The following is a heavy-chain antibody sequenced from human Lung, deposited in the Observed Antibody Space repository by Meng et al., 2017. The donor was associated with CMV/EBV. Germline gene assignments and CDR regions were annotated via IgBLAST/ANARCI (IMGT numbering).Heavy chain of an antibody. J-gene: IGHJ4*02. CDR3: ARALYYYDSSGYYPYFDY. D-gene: IGHD3-22*01. V-gene: IGHV1-69*10. CDR2: IIPILGIA. Sequence: SVKVSCKASGDTFRSHAISWVRQAPGQGLEWMGGIIPILGIATYAQKFQGRVAIAADKSTTTVYMALSRLSSEDTAVYFGARALYYYDSSGYYPYFDYWGQGTLVTVSS. CDR1: GDTFRSHA.